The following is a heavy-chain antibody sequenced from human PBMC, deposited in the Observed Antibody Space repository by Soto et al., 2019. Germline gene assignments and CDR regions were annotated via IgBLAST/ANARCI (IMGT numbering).Heavy chain of an antibody. J-gene: IGHJ6*03. D-gene: IGHD1-1*01. CDR3: ATNPEKYNWNGGDYYYYYYMDV. Sequence: GGSLRLSCAASGFTFSSYSMNWVRQAPGKGLEWVSYISSSSSTIYYADSVKGRFTISRDNAKNSLYLKMNSLRAEDTAVYYCATNPEKYNWNGGDYYYYYYMDVWGKGTTVTVSS. V-gene: IGHV3-48*01. CDR1: GFTFSSYS. CDR2: ISSSSSTI.